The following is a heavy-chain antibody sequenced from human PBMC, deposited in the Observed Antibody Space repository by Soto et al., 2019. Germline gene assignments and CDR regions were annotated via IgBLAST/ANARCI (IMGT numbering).Heavy chain of an antibody. V-gene: IGHV1-18*01. D-gene: IGHD2-2*01. Sequence: ASVKVCCKASGYTFASYGISWVRQSPGRGLEWMGWISAYNGNTNYAQKFQGRVTMTTDTFTRTAYMEVRSLRSDDTAVYYCARGGTCSSTSCPTYFSFGMDVRG. CDR2: ISAYNGNT. CDR1: GYTFASYG. J-gene: IGHJ6*02. CDR3: ARGGTCSSTSCPTYFSFGMDV.